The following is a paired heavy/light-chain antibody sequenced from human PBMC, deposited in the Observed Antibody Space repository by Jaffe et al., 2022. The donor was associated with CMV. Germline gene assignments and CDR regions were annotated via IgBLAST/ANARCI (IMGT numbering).Heavy chain of an antibody. CDR3: ASLKVEPPYYYHVDV. V-gene: IGHV4-39*01. CDR2: VYYSGST. CDR1: GGSISSNSHY. D-gene: IGHD1-26*01. Sequence: QLQLQESGPGLVKPSETLSLTCTVSGGSISSNSHYWGWIRQPPEKGLEWIGSVYYSGSTYYNPSLKSRITMSVDTSKNQFSLKLNSVTAADTAVYYCASLKVEPPYYYHVDVWGKGTAVTVSS. J-gene: IGHJ6*03.
Light chain of an antibody. CDR3: QLYGASLTWT. V-gene: IGKV3-20*01. Sequence: EIVLTQSPGTLSLSPGERATLSCRASQRIGSDYLAWYQQKAGQAPRLLIYSTSRRATGVPERFSGSGSGTGFTLTVSRLEPEDFAVYYCQLYGASLTWTFGQGTRVEIK. J-gene: IGKJ1*01. CDR1: QRIGSDY. CDR2: STS.